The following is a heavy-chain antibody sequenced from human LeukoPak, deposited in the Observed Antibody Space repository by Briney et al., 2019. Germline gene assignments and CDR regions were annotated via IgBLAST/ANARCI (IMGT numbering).Heavy chain of an antibody. D-gene: IGHD2-15*01. CDR2: ISAYNGNT. V-gene: IGHV1-18*03. J-gene: IGHJ4*02. CDR3: ARDLKDIVVVVAATHFDY. Sequence: ASVKVSCKASGYTFTSYGISWVRQAPGQGLEWMGWISAYNGNTNYAQKLQGRVTMTTDTSTSTAYMELRSLRSDDMAVYYCARDLKDIVVVVAATHFDYWGQGTLVTVSS. CDR1: GYTFTSYG.